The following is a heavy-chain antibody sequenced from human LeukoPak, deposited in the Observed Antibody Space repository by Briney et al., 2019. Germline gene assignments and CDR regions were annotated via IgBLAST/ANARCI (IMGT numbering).Heavy chain of an antibody. V-gene: IGHV4-34*01. CDR2: INHSGST. J-gene: IGHJ4*02. D-gene: IGHD6-13*01. CDR1: GGSFSGYY. Sequence: PSETLSLTCAVYGGSFSGYYWSWIRQPPGKGLEWIGEINHSGSTNYNPSLKSRVTISVDTSKNQFSLKLSSVTAADTAVYYCARGGIAATKGKFDYWGQGTLVTVSS. CDR3: ARGGIAATKGKFDY.